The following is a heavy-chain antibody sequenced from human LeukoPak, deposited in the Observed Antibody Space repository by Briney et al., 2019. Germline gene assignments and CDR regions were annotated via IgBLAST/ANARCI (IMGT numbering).Heavy chain of an antibody. CDR1: GGSISSSCNK. CDR3: AGGRWNGVLFDY. D-gene: IGHD1-1*01. CDR2: IIYRGTT. J-gene: IGHJ4*02. V-gene: IGHV4-39*07. Sequence: SETLFLTCNASGGSISSSCNKWGWIRPPPGKGLEGFGNIIYRGTTYYNPSLRGRVTISVDTSKNQFSLKLTSVTAADTAGYYCAGGRWNGVLFDYWGRGTLVTVSS.